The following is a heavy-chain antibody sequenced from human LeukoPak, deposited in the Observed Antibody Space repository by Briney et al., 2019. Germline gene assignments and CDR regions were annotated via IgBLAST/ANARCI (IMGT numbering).Heavy chain of an antibody. D-gene: IGHD4/OR15-4a*01. CDR3: AKGNQRGPPPNIDF. J-gene: IGHJ4*02. V-gene: IGHV3-23*01. CDR1: GFTFSSYA. CDR2: ISKTGST. Sequence: GGSLRLSCAASGFTFSSYAMSWVRQAPGKGLEWVSAISKTGSTYYADSVKARFTISRDNSKNTLYLQMNSLTAEDTAVYYCAKGNQRGPPPNIDFWGQGTLVTVSS.